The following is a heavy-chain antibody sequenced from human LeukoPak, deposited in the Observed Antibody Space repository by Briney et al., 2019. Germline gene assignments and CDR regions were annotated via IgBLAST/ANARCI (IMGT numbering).Heavy chain of an antibody. J-gene: IGHJ4*02. V-gene: IGHV3-21*01. CDR3: ANSGYSSSWYFAH. CDR1: GFTFSSYT. CDR2: ISSSSSYI. Sequence: PGGSLRLSCAASGFTFSSYTMNWVRQAPGRGLEWVSSISSSSSYIYYGDSVKGRFTISRDNAKNSLYLQMSSLRAEDTAVYYCANSGYSSSWYFAHWGQGTLVTVSS. D-gene: IGHD6-13*01.